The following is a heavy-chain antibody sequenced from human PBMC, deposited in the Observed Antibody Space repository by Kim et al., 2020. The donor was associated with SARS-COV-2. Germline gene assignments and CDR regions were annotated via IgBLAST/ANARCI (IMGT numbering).Heavy chain of an antibody. CDR2: MNPNSGNT. J-gene: IGHJ6*03. CDR1: GYTFTSYD. V-gene: IGHV1-8*01. CDR3: ARGQRYYDFWSSYPWVYYMDV. Sequence: ASVKVSCKASGYTFTSYDINWVRQATGQGLEWMGWMNPNSGNTGYAQKFQGRVTMTRNTSISTAYMELSSLRSEDTAVYYCARGQRYYDFWSSYPWVYYMDVWGKGTTVTVP. D-gene: IGHD3-3*01.